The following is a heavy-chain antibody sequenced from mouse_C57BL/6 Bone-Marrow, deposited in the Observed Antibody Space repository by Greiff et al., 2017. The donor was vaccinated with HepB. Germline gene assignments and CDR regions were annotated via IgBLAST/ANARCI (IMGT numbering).Heavy chain of an antibody. CDR2: IDPNSGGT. J-gene: IGHJ2*01. D-gene: IGHD2-3*01. Sequence: QVHVKQPGAELVKPGASVKLSCKASGYTFTSYWMHWVKQRPGRGLEWIGRIDPNSGGTKYNEKFKSKATLTVDKPSSTAYMQLSSLTSEDSAVYYCARSGDDGYYVRFDYWGQGTTLTVSS. V-gene: IGHV1-72*01. CDR3: ARSGDDGYYVRFDY. CDR1: GYTFTSYW.